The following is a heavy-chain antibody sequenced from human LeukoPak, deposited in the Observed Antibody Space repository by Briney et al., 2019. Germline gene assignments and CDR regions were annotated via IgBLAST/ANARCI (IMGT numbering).Heavy chain of an antibody. CDR3: ARGGYSYGSVLTHFDY. D-gene: IGHD5-18*01. V-gene: IGHV3-13*04. J-gene: IGHJ4*02. CDR2: IGTTGDT. CDR1: GFPFSDYD. Sequence: PGGSLRLSCAASGFPFSDYDIHWVRQATGKGLEWVSAIGTTGDTYYAGPVKGRFTISRENAKNSLYLQMNTLRAGDTAVYYCARGGYSYGSVLTHFDYWGQGTLVTVSS.